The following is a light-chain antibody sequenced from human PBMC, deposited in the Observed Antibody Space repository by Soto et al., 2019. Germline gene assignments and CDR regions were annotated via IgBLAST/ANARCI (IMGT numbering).Light chain of an antibody. CDR3: QQYDDWPPT. CDR1: RSVNNN. V-gene: IGKV3-15*01. Sequence: EMVMTQSPATLSVSPGERATLSCRASRSVNNNLAWYQQKPGQAPKLLIYDASARATGIPARFSGSGSGTEFTLTISSLQSEDFAVYYCQQYDDWPPTFGQGTK. CDR2: DAS. J-gene: IGKJ1*01.